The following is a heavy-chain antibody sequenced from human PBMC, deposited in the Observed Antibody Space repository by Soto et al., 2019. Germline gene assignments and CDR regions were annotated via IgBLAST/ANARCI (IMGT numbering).Heavy chain of an antibody. CDR3: ARHVRGAVTMNWFDP. J-gene: IGHJ5*02. CDR1: GGSIISGNSY. CDR2: VEYGGST. Sequence: QLQESGPGLVKPSETLSLTCTVSGGSIISGNSYWGWFRQPPGKGLEWIGSVEYGGSTYDNPSLKSRVTLSADTSKNQFSLKLTSVTAADTAIYYCARHVRGAVTMNWFDPWGHGTLVTVSS. D-gene: IGHD3-10*02. V-gene: IGHV4-39*01.